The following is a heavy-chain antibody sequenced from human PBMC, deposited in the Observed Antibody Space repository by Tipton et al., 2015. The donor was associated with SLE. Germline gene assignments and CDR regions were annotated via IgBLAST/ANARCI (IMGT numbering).Heavy chain of an antibody. CDR3: ARSRRLRFPINWYFDL. J-gene: IGHJ2*01. V-gene: IGHV4-39*07. Sequence: TLSLTCTVSGGSISSSSYYWGWIRQPPGKGLEWIGEINHSGSTNYNPSLKSRVTISVDTSKNQFSLKRSSVTAADTAVYYCARSRRLRFPINWYFDLWGRGTLVTVSS. CDR2: INHSGST. D-gene: IGHD3-3*01. CDR1: GGSISSSSYY.